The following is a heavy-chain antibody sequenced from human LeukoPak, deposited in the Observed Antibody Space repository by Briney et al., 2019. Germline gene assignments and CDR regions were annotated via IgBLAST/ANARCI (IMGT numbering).Heavy chain of an antibody. CDR1: GGSISSGSYY. D-gene: IGHD2-21*01. J-gene: IGHJ6*02. CDR3: ARHPVLLSGMDV. Sequence: SSETLSLTCTVSGGSISSGSYYWSWIRQPAGKGLEWIGYIDYTGSTNYNPSLKSRVTLSVDTSKNHFSLKLTSVTAADTAVYYCARHPVLLSGMDVWGQGTTVTVSS. V-gene: IGHV4-61*10. CDR2: IDYTGST.